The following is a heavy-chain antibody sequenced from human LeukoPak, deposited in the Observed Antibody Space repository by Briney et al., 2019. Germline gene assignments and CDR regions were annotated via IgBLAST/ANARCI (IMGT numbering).Heavy chain of an antibody. CDR1: GVSINNYY. V-gene: IGHV4-4*07. Sequence: KASETLSLTCTVSGVSINNYYWSWIRQPAGKGLEWIGLIYSSGSTSYNPSLKSRVTMSVDTSKKQFSLRLSSVTAADTAVYYCARTPIYYFDNSGYYNWGQGTLVTVSS. CDR3: ARTPIYYFDNSGYYN. J-gene: IGHJ4*02. D-gene: IGHD3-22*01. CDR2: IYSSGST.